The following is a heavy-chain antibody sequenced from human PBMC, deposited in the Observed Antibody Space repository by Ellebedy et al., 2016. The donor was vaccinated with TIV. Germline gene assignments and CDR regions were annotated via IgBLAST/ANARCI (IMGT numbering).Heavy chain of an antibody. CDR1: GGSISSSS. Sequence: SETLSLTCTVSGGSISSSSWSWFRQPPGKGLEWIGYFSSSGSTDYNPSLKSRVTISVDTSKNQFSLKLSSVTAADTAVYYGASRRTPWNYEPDYWGQGTLVTVSS. CDR2: FSSSGST. CDR3: ASRRTPWNYEPDY. D-gene: IGHD1-7*01. J-gene: IGHJ4*02. V-gene: IGHV4-59*12.